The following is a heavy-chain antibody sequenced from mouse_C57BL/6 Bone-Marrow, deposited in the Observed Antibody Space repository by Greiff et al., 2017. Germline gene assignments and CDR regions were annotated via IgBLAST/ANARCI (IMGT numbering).Heavy chain of an antibody. J-gene: IGHJ2*01. CDR1: GYTFTSYW. CDR3: AIRGVTTWIDY. V-gene: IGHV1-55*01. Sequence: QVQLKQPGAELVKPGASVKMSCKASGYTFTSYWITWVKQRPGQGLEWIGDIYPGSGSTNYNEKFKSKATLTVDTSSSTAYMQLSSLTSEDSAVYYCAIRGVTTWIDYWGQGTTLTVSS. CDR2: IYPGSGST. D-gene: IGHD2-2*01.